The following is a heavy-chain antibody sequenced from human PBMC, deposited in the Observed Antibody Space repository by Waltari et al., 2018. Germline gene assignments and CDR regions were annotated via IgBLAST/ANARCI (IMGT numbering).Heavy chain of an antibody. CDR2: IYTSGST. Sequence: QVQLQESGPGLVRPSETLSLTCTVSGGSISSYYWSWIRQPAGKGLEWIGRIYTSGSTNYNPSLKSRVTMSVDTSKNQFSLKLSSVTAADTAVYYCARASLRLGELSHPFGFAPWGQGTLVTVSS. CDR1: GGSISSYY. V-gene: IGHV4-4*07. D-gene: IGHD3-16*02. CDR3: ARASLRLGELSHPFGFAP. J-gene: IGHJ5*02.